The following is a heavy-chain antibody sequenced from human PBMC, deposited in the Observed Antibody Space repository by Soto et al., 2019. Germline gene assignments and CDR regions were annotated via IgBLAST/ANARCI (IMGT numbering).Heavy chain of an antibody. CDR1: GFSISRSA. J-gene: IGHJ5*02. Sequence: QVQLVESGGGVVQPGRSLRLSCAASGFSISRSAMHWVRQAPGKGPEWVAVIAYDGSNKWYADSAKGRFTISRDNSKNTFYLHMTSLRGEDTAVYYCARDLQAGTDNVNWFAPWGQGTLVTVSS. CDR3: ARDLQAGTDNVNWFAP. D-gene: IGHD1-1*01. V-gene: IGHV3-30*04. CDR2: IAYDGSNK.